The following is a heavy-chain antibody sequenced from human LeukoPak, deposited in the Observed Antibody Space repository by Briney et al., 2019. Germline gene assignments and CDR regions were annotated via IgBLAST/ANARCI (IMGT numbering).Heavy chain of an antibody. CDR3: ATYYCSSTSCYEDY. D-gene: IGHD2-2*01. CDR2: ISTDGSTT. V-gene: IGHV3-74*01. Sequence: PGGSLRLSCAASGFTFISYWMHWVRQAPGKGLVWVSRISTDGSTTSYADSVKGRFTISRDNAKNTLYLQMNSLRAEDTAVYYCATYYCSSTSCYEDYWGQGTLVTVSS. CDR1: GFTFISYW. J-gene: IGHJ4*02.